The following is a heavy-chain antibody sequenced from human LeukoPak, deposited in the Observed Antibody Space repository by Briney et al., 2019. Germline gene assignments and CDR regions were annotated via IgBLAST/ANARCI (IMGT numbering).Heavy chain of an antibody. J-gene: IGHJ6*03. CDR3: ARACGQLWLGYYYYMDV. CDR2: IYYSGST. V-gene: IGHV4-31*03. D-gene: IGHD5-18*01. Sequence: PSQTLSLTCTVSGGSISSGGYYWSWIRQHPGKGLEWIGYIYYSGSTYYNPSLRSRVTISVDTSKNQFSLKLSSVTAADTAVYYCARACGQLWLGYYYYMDVWGKGTTVTVSS. CDR1: GGSISSGGYY.